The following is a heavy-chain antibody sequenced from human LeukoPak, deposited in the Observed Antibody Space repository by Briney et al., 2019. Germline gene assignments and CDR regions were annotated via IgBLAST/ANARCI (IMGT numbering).Heavy chain of an antibody. D-gene: IGHD3-22*01. CDR3: ARPVTYYYDSSGRQACDI. J-gene: IGHJ3*02. CDR2: ISAYNGDT. CDR1: GYTFSSYS. Sequence: ASVKVSRKASGYTFSSYSITWVRQAPGQGLEWMGWISAYNGDTNYAQKFQGRLTMTTDTSTNTAYMELRSLRSDDTAVYYCARPVTYYYDSSGRQACDIWGRGTMVTVSS. V-gene: IGHV1-18*01.